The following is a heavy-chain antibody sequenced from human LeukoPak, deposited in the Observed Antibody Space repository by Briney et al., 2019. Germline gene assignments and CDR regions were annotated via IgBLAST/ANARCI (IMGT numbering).Heavy chain of an antibody. D-gene: IGHD2-2*01. CDR2: IYYSGST. CDR1: GDSISSGDSC. V-gene: IGHV4-30-4*08. Sequence: SQTLSLPCTFSGDSISSGDSCWSWIRQPPGKGLEWIGYIYYSGSTYYNPSLKSRVTISVDTSKTQSSLQLSSVTAAETAVYYSAGNIVVVLAAMGIWFDPWGKGTLVTVSS. CDR3: AGNIVVVLAAMGIWFDP. J-gene: IGHJ5*02.